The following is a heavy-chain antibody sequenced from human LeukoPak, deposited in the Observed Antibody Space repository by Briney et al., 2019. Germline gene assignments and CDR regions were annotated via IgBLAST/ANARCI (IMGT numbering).Heavy chain of an antibody. V-gene: IGHV3-30*03. Sequence: GGSLRLSCAASGFTFRSYGMNWVRQAPGKGLEWVAVISDDGSNKYYADSVKGRFTISRDNSKNTLYLQMNSLRAEDTAVYYCARDGTNYDILTGPTLGMDVWGQGTTVTVSS. CDR1: GFTFRSYG. J-gene: IGHJ6*02. CDR3: ARDGTNYDILTGPTLGMDV. CDR2: ISDDGSNK. D-gene: IGHD3-9*01.